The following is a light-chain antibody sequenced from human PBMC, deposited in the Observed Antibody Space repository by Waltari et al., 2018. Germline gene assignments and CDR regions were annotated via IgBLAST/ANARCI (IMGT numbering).Light chain of an antibody. CDR3: CSDAGRYTSV. CDR1: NSVVGAYNY. Sequence: QSALTQPRSVSGSPGQSVTLSCTGTNSVVGAYNYVSWYQHRPGKAPQPVIFDVDKRPSGVPGCFSGSHAGTPASLTSSGRQADDEADYYCCSDAGRYTSVFGGGTKVTVL. V-gene: IGLV2-11*01. J-gene: IGLJ2*01. CDR2: DVD.